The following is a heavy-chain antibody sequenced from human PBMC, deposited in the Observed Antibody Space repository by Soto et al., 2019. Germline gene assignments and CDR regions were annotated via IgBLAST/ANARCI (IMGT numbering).Heavy chain of an antibody. V-gene: IGHV3-11*04. D-gene: IGHD6-13*01. CDR1: GFIFRDWF. Sequence: GGSLRLSCAASGFIFRDWFMSWIRQAPGKGLEWISYISKDSGRATRYADSVKGRLTISRDNAKSTLYLQMNSLRAEDTAIYYCARLPSYSGSFAEFDYWGQGTLVPVSS. CDR3: ARLPSYSGSFAEFDY. J-gene: IGHJ4*02. CDR2: ISKDSGRAT.